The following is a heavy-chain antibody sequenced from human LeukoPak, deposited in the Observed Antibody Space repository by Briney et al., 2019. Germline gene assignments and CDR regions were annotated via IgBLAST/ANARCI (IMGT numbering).Heavy chain of an antibody. CDR3: ARFLKPSAMFAFDI. CDR1: GGSINSDY. Sequence: SETLSLTCTVSGGSINSDYWSWLRQPPGKGLEWIAYIHYSGSTNYNPSLKSRATISLDTSNNQFSLKLTSVTAADTAVYYCARFLKPSAMFAFDIWGQGTMVTVSS. V-gene: IGHV4-59*01. D-gene: IGHD2-2*01. CDR2: IHYSGST. J-gene: IGHJ3*02.